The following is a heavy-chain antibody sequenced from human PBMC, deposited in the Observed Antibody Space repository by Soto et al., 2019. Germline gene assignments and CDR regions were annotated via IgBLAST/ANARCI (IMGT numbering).Heavy chain of an antibody. Sequence: QVQLVQSGAEVKKPGSSVKVSCKASGGTFSSYAISWVRQAPGQGLEWMGGIIPIFGTAHYAQKCQGRVTITADETTSTADMELSSLRSEDTAVYYCARDDSSGPTSRLFDYWGQGTLVTVSS. CDR1: GGTFSSYA. CDR3: ARDDSSGPTSRLFDY. CDR2: IIPIFGTA. D-gene: IGHD3-22*01. J-gene: IGHJ4*02. V-gene: IGHV1-69*12.